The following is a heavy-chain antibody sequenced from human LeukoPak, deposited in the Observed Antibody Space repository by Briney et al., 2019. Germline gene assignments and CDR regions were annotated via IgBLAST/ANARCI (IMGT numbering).Heavy chain of an antibody. J-gene: IGHJ4*02. D-gene: IGHD6-19*01. CDR1: GGSISSSNYY. CDR3: ARSQWLVRGYFDY. CDR2: SYYSGST. Sequence: SETLSLTCTVSGGSISSSNYYWGWIRQPPGKGLEWIGSSYYSGSTYYNPSLKSRVTISVDTSKNQFSLKLSFVTAADTAMYYCARSQWLVRGYFDYWGQGTLVTVSS. V-gene: IGHV4-39*01.